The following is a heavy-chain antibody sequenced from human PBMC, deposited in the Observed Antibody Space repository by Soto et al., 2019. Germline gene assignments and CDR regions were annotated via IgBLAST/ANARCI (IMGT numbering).Heavy chain of an antibody. CDR2: ISSDGSNK. V-gene: IGHV3-30*03. CDR1: GFTFSNCV. D-gene: IGHD5-18*01. J-gene: IGHJ6*03. Sequence: GGSLRLSCAASGFTFSNCVMHWVRQAPGKGLEWVAVISSDGSNKYYPDSVKGRFTIPRDNSRNTLYLQMNSLRAEDTAVHYCARGYPLWSPYFYYYMDVWGQGTTVTVSS. CDR3: ARGYPLWSPYFYYYMDV.